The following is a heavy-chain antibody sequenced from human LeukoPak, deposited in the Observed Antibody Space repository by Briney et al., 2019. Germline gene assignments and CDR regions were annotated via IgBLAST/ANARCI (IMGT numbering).Heavy chain of an antibody. CDR2: ISSSGSTI. V-gene: IGHV3-11*01. Sequence: NPGGSLRLSCAASGFTFSDYYMSWIRQAPGKGLEWVSYISSSGSTIYYADSVKGRFTISRDNAKNSLYLQMNSLRAEDTAVYYCARPACSGGSCYSGDYWGQGTLVTVSS. CDR1: GFTFSDYY. CDR3: ARPACSGGSCYSGDY. D-gene: IGHD2-15*01. J-gene: IGHJ4*02.